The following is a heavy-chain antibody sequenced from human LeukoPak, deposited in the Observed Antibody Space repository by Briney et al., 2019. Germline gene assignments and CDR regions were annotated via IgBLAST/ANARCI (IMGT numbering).Heavy chain of an antibody. J-gene: IGHJ6*02. CDR3: AKAPPAATNYYYGMDV. D-gene: IGHD2-15*01. V-gene: IGHV3-23*01. CDR1: GFTFNNYA. CDR2: VSGRGDAT. Sequence: GGSLRLSCAASGFTFNNYAMTWVRQAPGKGRELVSAVSGRGDATYYADSAKGRCTISRHHSKNTLYLQMNSLRSEDTAVYHCAKAPPAATNYYYGMDVWGQGTTVTVSS.